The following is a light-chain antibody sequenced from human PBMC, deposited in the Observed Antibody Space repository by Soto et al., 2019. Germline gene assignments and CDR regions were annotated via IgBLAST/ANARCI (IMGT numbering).Light chain of an antibody. CDR1: QSVSSSY. CDR2: GAS. Sequence: EVVLSQSPGTLSLSPGERATLSCRASQSVSSSYLAWYQQKPGQAPRLLIYGASSRATGIPDRFSDSGSGTDFTLTISRLEPEDFAVYHCHQYGGSPPPFGQGAKVAIK. V-gene: IGKV3-20*01. CDR3: HQYGGSPPP. J-gene: IGKJ1*01.